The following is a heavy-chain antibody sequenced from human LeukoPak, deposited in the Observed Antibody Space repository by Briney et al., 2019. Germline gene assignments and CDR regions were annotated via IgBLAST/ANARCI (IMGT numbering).Heavy chain of an antibody. Sequence: SETVSLTCTVSGGSISSYYWSWIRQPPGKGLEWIGEINHSGSTNYNPSLKSRVTISVDTYKNQFSLKLSSVTAADTAVYYCARGQNGYYDSSGYYRYYYYYYGMDVWGQGTTVTVSS. V-gene: IGHV4-34*01. CDR2: INHSGST. CDR1: GGSISSYY. D-gene: IGHD3-22*01. J-gene: IGHJ6*02. CDR3: ARGQNGYYDSSGYYRYYYYYYGMDV.